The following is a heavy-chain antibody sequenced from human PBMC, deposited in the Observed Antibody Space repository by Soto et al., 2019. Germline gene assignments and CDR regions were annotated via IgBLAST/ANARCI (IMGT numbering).Heavy chain of an antibody. CDR1: GGSISSSSYY. J-gene: IGHJ5*02. V-gene: IGHV4-39*01. D-gene: IGHD3-10*01. CDR2: ICDSGST. CDR3: ARHRGPMVRGVISNWFDP. Sequence: SETLSLTCTVSGGSISSSSYYWGWIRQPPGKGLEWIGSICDSGSTYYNPSLKSRVTISVDTSKNQFSLKLSSVTAADTAVYYCARHRGPMVRGVISNWFDPGGQGTLVTVSS.